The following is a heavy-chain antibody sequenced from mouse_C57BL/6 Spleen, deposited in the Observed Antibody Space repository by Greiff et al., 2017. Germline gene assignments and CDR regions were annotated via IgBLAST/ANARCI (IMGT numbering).Heavy chain of an antibody. CDR3: ASPSYYGSSYDAMDY. Sequence: EVQGVESGGDLVKPGGSLKLSCAASGFTFSSYGMSWVRQTPDKRLEWVATISSGGSYTYYPDSVKGRFTISRDNAKNTLYLQMSSLKSEDTAMYYCASPSYYGSSYDAMDYWGQGTSVTVSS. V-gene: IGHV5-6*01. D-gene: IGHD1-1*01. CDR1: GFTFSSYG. J-gene: IGHJ4*01. CDR2: ISSGGSYT.